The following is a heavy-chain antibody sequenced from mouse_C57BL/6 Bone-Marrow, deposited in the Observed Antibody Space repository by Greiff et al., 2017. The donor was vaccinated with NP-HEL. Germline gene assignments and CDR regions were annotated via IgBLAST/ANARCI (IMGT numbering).Heavy chain of an antibody. CDR3: ARYDGSFAMDY. V-gene: IGHV1-39*01. CDR1: GYSFTDYN. D-gene: IGHD1-1*01. J-gene: IGHJ4*01. Sequence: VQLQQSGPELVKPGASVKISCKASGYSFTDYNMNWVKQSYGKSLEWIGVINPNYGTTSYNQKFKGKATLTVDQSTSRAYMQLNSLTSEDAAVYYCARYDGSFAMDYWGQGTSVTVSS. CDR2: INPNYGTT.